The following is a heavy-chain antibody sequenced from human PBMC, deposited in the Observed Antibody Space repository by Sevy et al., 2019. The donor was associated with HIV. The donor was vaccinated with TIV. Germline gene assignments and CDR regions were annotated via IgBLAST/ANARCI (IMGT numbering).Heavy chain of an antibody. D-gene: IGHD5-18*01. J-gene: IGHJ4*02. CDR3: ARDLVRDDYSYGAFHY. CDR2: INPKTGAT. CDR1: GYTFSDYY. V-gene: IGHV1-2*02. Sequence: ASVKVSCKASGYTFSDYYLHWLRLAPGQGFEWMGWINPKTGATKYAQRFQGRVTLSRDTSITTAYMELSSLRSDDAALFYCARDLVRDDYSYGAFHYWGQGTLVTVS.